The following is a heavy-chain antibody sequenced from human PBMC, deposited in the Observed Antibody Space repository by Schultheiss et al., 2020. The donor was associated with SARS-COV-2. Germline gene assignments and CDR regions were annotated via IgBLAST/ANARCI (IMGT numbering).Heavy chain of an antibody. V-gene: IGHV4-38-2*01. CDR2: IYYSGST. Sequence: SETLSLTCAVYGGSFSGYYWGWIRQPPGKGLEWIGSIYYSGSTYYNPSLKSRVTISVDTSKNQFSLKLSSVTAADTAVYYCAKGPYYDFWDPWWYFDLWGRGTLVTVSS. CDR3: AKGPYYDFWDPWWYFDL. CDR1: GGSFSGYY. D-gene: IGHD3-3*01. J-gene: IGHJ2*01.